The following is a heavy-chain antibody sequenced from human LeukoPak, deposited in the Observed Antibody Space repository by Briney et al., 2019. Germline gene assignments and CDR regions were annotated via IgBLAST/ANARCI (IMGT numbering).Heavy chain of an antibody. CDR1: GFTFSSYA. CDR3: ARELGYWKDYYMDV. J-gene: IGHJ6*03. CDR2: ISYDGSNK. D-gene: IGHD2-15*01. Sequence: PGRSLRLSCAASGFTFSSYAMHWVRQAPGKGLEWVAVISYDGSNKYYADSVKGRFTISRDNSKNTLYLQMNSLRAEDTAVYYCARELGYWKDYYMDVWGKGTTVTVSS. V-gene: IGHV3-30-3*01.